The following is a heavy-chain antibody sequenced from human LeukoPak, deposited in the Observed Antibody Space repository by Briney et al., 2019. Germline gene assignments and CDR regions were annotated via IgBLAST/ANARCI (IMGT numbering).Heavy chain of an antibody. D-gene: IGHD1-26*01. Sequence: WASVKVSCKASGYTFASYGISWVRQAPGQGLEWMGWISAYNGNTNYAQKLQGRVTMTTDTSTSTAYMELRSLRSDDTAVYYCARASWWELLFYYFDYWGQGTLVTVSS. J-gene: IGHJ4*02. CDR3: ARASWWELLFYYFDY. CDR2: ISAYNGNT. CDR1: GYTFASYG. V-gene: IGHV1-18*01.